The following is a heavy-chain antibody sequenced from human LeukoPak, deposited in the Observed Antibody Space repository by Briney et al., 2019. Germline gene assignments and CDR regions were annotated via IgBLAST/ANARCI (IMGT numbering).Heavy chain of an antibody. Sequence: PGGSLRLSCAASGFTFSSYSMNWVRQAPGKGLEWVSSISSSSSYIYYADSVKGRFTISRDNAKNSLYLQMNSLRAEDTAVYYCARDLEAVAGDLDYWGQGTLVAVSS. CDR3: ARDLEAVAGDLDY. J-gene: IGHJ4*02. V-gene: IGHV3-21*01. CDR2: ISSSSSYI. D-gene: IGHD6-19*01. CDR1: GFTFSSYS.